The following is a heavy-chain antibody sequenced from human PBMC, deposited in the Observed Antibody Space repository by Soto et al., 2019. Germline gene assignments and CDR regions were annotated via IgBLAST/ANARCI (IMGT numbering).Heavy chain of an antibody. CDR2: ISGVGGTT. V-gene: IGHV3-23*01. CDR1: GFIFSAYA. Sequence: EVQLLESGGGLXXXGXSLRLSCTGSGFIFSAYAMSWVRQAPGKGLEWVASISGVGGTTYYADSVKGRFTISRDNSKNTLYLQMNSLGGEDTAIYYCAKDMGYSGQGTLVTVSS. D-gene: IGHD3-10*01. CDR3: AKDMGY. J-gene: IGHJ4*02.